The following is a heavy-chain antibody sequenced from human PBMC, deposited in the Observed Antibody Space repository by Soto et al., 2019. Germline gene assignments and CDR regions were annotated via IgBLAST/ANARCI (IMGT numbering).Heavy chain of an antibody. D-gene: IGHD2-21*02. CDR1: GGTFSSYA. CDR2: IIPIFGTA. J-gene: IGHJ6*02. CDR3: ASAVVVTASRRKDYYYYGMDV. V-gene: IGHV1-69*13. Sequence: GASVKVSCKASGGTFSSYAISWVRQAPGQGLEWMGGIIPIFGTANYAQKFQGRVTITADESTSTAYMELSSLRSEDTAVYYCASAVVVTASRRKDYYYYGMDVWGQGTTVTVS.